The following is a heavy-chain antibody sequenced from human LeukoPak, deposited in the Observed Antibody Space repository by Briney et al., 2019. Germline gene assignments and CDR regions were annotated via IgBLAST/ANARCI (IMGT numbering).Heavy chain of an antibody. CDR2: INPSGGST. V-gene: IGHV1-46*01. Sequence: ASVKVSCKASGYTFTSYYMHWVRQAPGQGLEWMGIINPSGGSTSYAQKFQGRVTMTRGTSTSTVYMELSSLRSEDTAVYYCASEQLLAVAGTRDAFDIWGQGTMVTVSS. D-gene: IGHD6-19*01. J-gene: IGHJ3*02. CDR3: ASEQLLAVAGTRDAFDI. CDR1: GYTFTSYY.